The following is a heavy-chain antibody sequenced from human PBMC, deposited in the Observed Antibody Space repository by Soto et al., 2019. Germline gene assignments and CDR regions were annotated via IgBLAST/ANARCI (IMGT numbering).Heavy chain of an antibody. CDR1: GTSISSSDYY. CDR3: ATGPSSSNGYRQFDY. D-gene: IGHD6-25*01. CDR2: IYYTGMT. Sequence: SETLSLTCTVSGTSISSSDYYWGWIRQPPGKGLEWITSIYYTGMTYYNPSLKSRVTISVDRSKNQLSLKLNSVTAADRALYSWATGPSSSNGYRQFDYLGQGTLVTVSS. J-gene: IGHJ4*02. V-gene: IGHV4-39*01.